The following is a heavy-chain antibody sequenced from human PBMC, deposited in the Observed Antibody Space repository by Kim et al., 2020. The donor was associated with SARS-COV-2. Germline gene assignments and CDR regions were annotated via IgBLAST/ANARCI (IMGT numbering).Heavy chain of an antibody. J-gene: IGHJ6*01. CDR2: INHSGST. D-gene: IGHD3-10*01. CDR3: ARGYGSGTPAYYYYGMDV. CDR1: GGSFSGYY. V-gene: IGHV4-34*01. Sequence: SETLSLTCAVYGGSFSGYYWSWIRQPPGKGLEWIGEINHSGSTNYNPSLKSRVTISVDTSKNQFSLKLSSVTAADTAVYYCARGYGSGTPAYYYYGMDV.